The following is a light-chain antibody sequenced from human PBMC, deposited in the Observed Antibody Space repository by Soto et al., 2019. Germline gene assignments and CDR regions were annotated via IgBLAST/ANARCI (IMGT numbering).Light chain of an antibody. CDR1: SSDVGGYNY. J-gene: IGLJ2*01. CDR3: SSYTSSSVV. Sequence: QSALTQPASVSGSPGQSITISCAGTSSDVGGYNYVSWYQQHPGKAPKLMIYEVSNRPSGVSNRFSGSKSGNTASLPISGLQAEDEAAYYCSSYTSSSVVFGGGTKLTVL. V-gene: IGLV2-14*01. CDR2: EVS.